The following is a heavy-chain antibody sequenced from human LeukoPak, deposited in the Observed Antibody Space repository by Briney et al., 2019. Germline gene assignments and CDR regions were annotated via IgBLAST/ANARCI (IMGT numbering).Heavy chain of an antibody. J-gene: IGHJ5*02. V-gene: IGHV4-59*01. Sequence: SETLSLTCTVSGGSISSYYWSWIRQPPGKGLEWIGYIYYSGSTNYNPFLKSRVTISVDTSKNQFSLKLSSVTAADTAVYYCARVRYYGHLLGFDPWGQGTLVTVSS. D-gene: IGHD3-10*01. CDR1: GGSISSYY. CDR2: IYYSGST. CDR3: ARVRYYGHLLGFDP.